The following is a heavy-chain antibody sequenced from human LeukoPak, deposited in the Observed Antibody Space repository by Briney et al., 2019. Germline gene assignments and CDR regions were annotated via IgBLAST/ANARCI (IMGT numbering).Heavy chain of an antibody. Sequence: SETLSLTCTVSGGSISSSTYYWGWIRQPPGKGLEWIGSMYHTGSTYYNPSLKSRVTISVDTSKNQFSLKLSSVTAADTAVYFCTRAGWFGELYGPLDYWGQGTLVTVSS. CDR2: MYHTGST. J-gene: IGHJ4*02. CDR3: TRAGWFGELYGPLDY. D-gene: IGHD3-10*01. V-gene: IGHV4-39*01. CDR1: GGSISSSTYY.